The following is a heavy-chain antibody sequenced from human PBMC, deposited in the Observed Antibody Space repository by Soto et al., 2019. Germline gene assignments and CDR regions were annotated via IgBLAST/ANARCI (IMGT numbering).Heavy chain of an antibody. CDR1: GFTFSSFS. Sequence: EVELLESGGGLVQPGGSLRLSCAASGFTFSSFSMTWVRQAPGKGLEWVSAISGSGGTTYYGDSVKDRFTISRDNSKSTLFLQMHSLRAEDTAVYYCAKYGRDSSAWKADYWGQGTLVTVSS. CDR2: ISGSGGTT. J-gene: IGHJ4*02. V-gene: IGHV3-23*01. D-gene: IGHD6-19*01. CDR3: AKYGRDSSAWKADY.